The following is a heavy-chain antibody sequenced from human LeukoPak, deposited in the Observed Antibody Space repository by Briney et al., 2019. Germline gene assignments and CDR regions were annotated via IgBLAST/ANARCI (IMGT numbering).Heavy chain of an antibody. Sequence: PGGSLRLSCAASGFTFSYYYMGWIRQAPGKGLEWVSSISSSSSYIYYADSVKGRFTISRDNAKNSLYLQMNSLRAEDTAVYYCASGDSSSWYLMGYWGQGTLVTVSS. J-gene: IGHJ4*02. CDR3: ASGDSSSWYLMGY. V-gene: IGHV3-11*06. D-gene: IGHD6-13*01. CDR1: GFTFSYYY. CDR2: ISSSSSYI.